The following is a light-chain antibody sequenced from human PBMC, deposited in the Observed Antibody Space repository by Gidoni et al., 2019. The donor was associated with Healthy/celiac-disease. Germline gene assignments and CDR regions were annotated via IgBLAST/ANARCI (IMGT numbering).Light chain of an antibody. CDR2: WAS. CDR3: QQYYSTPWT. J-gene: IGKJ1*01. CDR1: QSVLYSSNTKNY. V-gene: IGKV4-1*01. Sequence: DIVMIQSPDSLAVSLGERATINCKSSQSVLYSSNTKNYLAWYQQKPGQPPKLHVYWASNRESGVPDRVSGSGSGIDFTLTISSLQAEDVAVYYCQQYYSTPWTFGQGTKVEIK.